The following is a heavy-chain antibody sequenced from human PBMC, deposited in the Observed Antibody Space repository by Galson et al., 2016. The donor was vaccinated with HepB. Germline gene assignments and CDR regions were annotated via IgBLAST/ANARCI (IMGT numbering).Heavy chain of an antibody. CDR1: GDSFTTYW. V-gene: IGHV5-10-1*01. CDR3: ARGRQSWNDELDP. D-gene: IGHD1-1*01. CDR2: TDPSDSQT. Sequence: QSGAEVKKPGESLTISCRGSGDSFTTYWINWVRQMPGKGLEWMGRTDPSDSQTKYSPSFQGHVTISADKSTSTAYLQWSSLKASDTAMYYCARGRQSWNDELDPWGQGTLVTVSS. J-gene: IGHJ5*02.